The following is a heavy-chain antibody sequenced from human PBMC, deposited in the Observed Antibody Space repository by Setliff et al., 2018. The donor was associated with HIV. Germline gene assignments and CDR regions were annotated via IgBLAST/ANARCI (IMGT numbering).Heavy chain of an antibody. V-gene: IGHV4-38-2*02. CDR2: IYHVGTT. J-gene: IGHJ6*02. CDR1: GYSMSGGYN. CDR3: VRERRRSPLSYGLDV. Sequence: SETLSLTCTVSGYSMSGGYNWGWIRQSPEKGLEWIGNIYHVGTTYYNPSLKSRVTLSVDPSKSQFSLKLTSVTAADTALYYCVRERRRSPLSYGLDVWGQGTTVTVSS.